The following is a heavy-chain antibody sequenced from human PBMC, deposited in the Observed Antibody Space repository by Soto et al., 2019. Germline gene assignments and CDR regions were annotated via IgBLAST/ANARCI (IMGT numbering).Heavy chain of an antibody. J-gene: IGHJ6*02. CDR2: IYYSGRA. CDR3: ARGTMRRGPGYYYAMDV. D-gene: IGHD3-10*01. V-gene: IGHV4-31*03. CDR1: GDSISRSGYF. Sequence: QVQLQESGPGLVKPSQTLSLTCTVSGDSISRSGYFWTWIRQHPGQGLEWIGYIYYSGRAYYNPSLKSRVIISVDTSKNQFPLNLTAVMAADTAVYYCARGTMRRGPGYYYAMDVWGQGTPLTVS.